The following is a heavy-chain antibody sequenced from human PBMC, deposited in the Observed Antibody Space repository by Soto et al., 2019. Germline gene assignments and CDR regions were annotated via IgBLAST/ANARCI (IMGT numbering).Heavy chain of an antibody. Sequence: SETLSLTCTVSGGSISRSTYYWGWIRQPPGKGLEWIGNIYYSGNTYYNPSLQSRVTISVDTSKNQFSLKLTSATAADTAVYYCARRVTRPERFDYWGQGALVTVSS. CDR1: GGSISRSTYY. V-gene: IGHV4-39*01. CDR3: ARRVTRPERFDY. J-gene: IGHJ4*02. D-gene: IGHD4-4*01. CDR2: IYYSGNT.